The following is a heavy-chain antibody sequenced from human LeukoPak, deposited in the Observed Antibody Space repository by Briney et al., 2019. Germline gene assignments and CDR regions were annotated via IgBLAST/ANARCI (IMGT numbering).Heavy chain of an antibody. V-gene: IGHV4-31*03. CDR2: IYYSGNT. D-gene: IGHD5-24*01. CDR1: GGSISSGGYY. J-gene: IGHJ4*02. CDR3: ARDTSGDGYNFVY. Sequence: SETLSLTCTVSGGSISSGGYYWRWIRQHPGKGLEWIGDIYYSGNTYYNPSLESRVTISVDTSKNQFSLKLSSVTAADTAVYYCARDTSGDGYNFVYWGQGILVTVSS.